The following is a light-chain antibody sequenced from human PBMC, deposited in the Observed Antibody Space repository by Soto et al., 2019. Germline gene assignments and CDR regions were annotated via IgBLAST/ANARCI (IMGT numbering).Light chain of an antibody. CDR1: QGISSY. CDR3: QQYYSYGWT. CDR2: AAS. J-gene: IGKJ1*01. Sequence: AIRMTQSPSSCSASTGDRVTITCRASQGISSYLAWYQQKPGKAPKLLIYAASTLQSGVPSRFSGSGSGTDFTLTISCLQSEDFATYYCQQYYSYGWTFGQGTKVEIK. V-gene: IGKV1-8*01.